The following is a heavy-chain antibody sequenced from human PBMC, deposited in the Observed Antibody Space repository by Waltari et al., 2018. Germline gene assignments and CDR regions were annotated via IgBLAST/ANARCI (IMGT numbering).Heavy chain of an antibody. V-gene: IGHV4-34*01. Sequence: QVQLQQWGAGLLKPSETLSLTCAVYGGSFSGYYWSWIRQPPGKGLEWIGEINHNGSTNYNPSLKSRVTISVDTSKNQFSLKLSSVTAADTAVYYCARAAGDSSGSWDYWGQGTLVTVSS. CDR1: GGSFSGYY. CDR2: INHNGST. J-gene: IGHJ4*02. D-gene: IGHD3-22*01. CDR3: ARAAGDSSGSWDY.